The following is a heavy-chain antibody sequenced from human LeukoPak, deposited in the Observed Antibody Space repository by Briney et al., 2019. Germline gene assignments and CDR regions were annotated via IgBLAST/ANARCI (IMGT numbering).Heavy chain of an antibody. D-gene: IGHD2-15*01. CDR3: ARARSYCSGGSCVIGEWGY. Sequence: ASVKVSCXASGGTFSSYAISWVRQAPGQGLAWMGRIIPIFGTANYAQKFQGRVTITTDESTSTAYMELSSLRSEDTAVYYCARARSYCSGGSCVIGEWGYWGQGTLVTVSS. CDR1: GGTFSSYA. CDR2: IIPIFGTA. J-gene: IGHJ4*02. V-gene: IGHV1-69*05.